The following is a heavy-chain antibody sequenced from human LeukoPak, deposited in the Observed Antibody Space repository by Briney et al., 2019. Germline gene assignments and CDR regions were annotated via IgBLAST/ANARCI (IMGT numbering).Heavy chain of an antibody. J-gene: IGHJ4*02. Sequence: PSETLSLTCAVYGGSFSGYYWGWIRQPPGKGLEWIGTISYSGSTYYNPSLQSRVTISVDTSKNQFSLKLNSVTAADTAVYYCARQMYYYDISGYYYYFDYWGQGTLVTVSS. V-gene: IGHV4-34*01. CDR1: GGSFSGYY. CDR2: ISYSGST. CDR3: ARQMYYYDISGYYYYFDY. D-gene: IGHD3-22*01.